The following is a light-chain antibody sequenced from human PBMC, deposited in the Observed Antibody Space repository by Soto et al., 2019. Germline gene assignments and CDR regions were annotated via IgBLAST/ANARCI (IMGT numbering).Light chain of an antibody. J-gene: IGKJ5*01. CDR1: QSISGW. V-gene: IGKV1-39*01. CDR2: AAS. Sequence: EIQMTQSPSTLSAYIGDRVIITCRASQSISGWLAWYQQKPGKAPKLLIYAASSLQSGVPSRFSGSGSGTDFTLTISSLQPEDFATYYCQQSYSTITCGKGPRLGIK. CDR3: QQSYSTIT.